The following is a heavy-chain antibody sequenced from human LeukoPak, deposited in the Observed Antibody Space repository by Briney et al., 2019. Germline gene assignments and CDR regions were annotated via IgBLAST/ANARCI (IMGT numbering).Heavy chain of an antibody. CDR3: AKDITMIVVVRFDAFDI. CDR2: ISGSGGST. Sequence: GGSLTLSCAPSGFTFSSYAMSCVRQAPGEGLEWVSAISGSGGSTYYADSVKGRFTISRDNSKNTLYLQMNSLRAEDTAVYYCAKDITMIVVVRFDAFDIWGQGTMVTVSS. V-gene: IGHV3-23*01. D-gene: IGHD3-22*01. J-gene: IGHJ3*02. CDR1: GFTFSSYA.